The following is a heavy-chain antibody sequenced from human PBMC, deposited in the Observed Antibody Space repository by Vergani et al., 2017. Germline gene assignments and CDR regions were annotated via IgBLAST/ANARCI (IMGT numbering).Heavy chain of an antibody. CDR3: ARDFWDGGNTDTYGMDV. Sequence: EVQLLESGGGLVQPGGSLRLSCAASGFTFSSYAMSWVRQAPGKGLEWVSAISGSGGSTYYADSVKGRFTISRDNSKNTLYLQRNSLRAEDTAVYYCARDFWDGGNTDTYGMDVWGQGTTVTVSS. CDR2: ISGSGGST. V-gene: IGHV3-23*01. D-gene: IGHD4-23*01. CDR1: GFTFSSYA. J-gene: IGHJ6*02.